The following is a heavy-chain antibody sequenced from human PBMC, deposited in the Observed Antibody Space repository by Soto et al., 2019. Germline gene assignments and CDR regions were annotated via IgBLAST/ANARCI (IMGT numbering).Heavy chain of an antibody. Sequence: PGGSLRLSCAASGFTFSSYGMHWVRQAPGKGLEWVAVISYDGSNKYYADSVKGRFTISRDNSKNTLYLQMNSLRAEDKAVYYCAKDDKIDYGDYVRYYYYYGMDVWGQGATVTVSS. CDR3: AKDDKIDYGDYVRYYYYYGMDV. CDR1: GFTFSSYG. V-gene: IGHV3-30*18. D-gene: IGHD4-17*01. J-gene: IGHJ6*02. CDR2: ISYDGSNK.